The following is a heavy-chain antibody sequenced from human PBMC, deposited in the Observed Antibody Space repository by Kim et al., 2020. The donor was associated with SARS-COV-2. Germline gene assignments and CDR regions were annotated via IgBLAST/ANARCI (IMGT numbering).Heavy chain of an antibody. CDR2: IGTAGET. CDR3: ARGDYANYGMDV. D-gene: IGHD4-17*01. J-gene: IGHJ6*02. Sequence: GGSLRLSCAASGFTFSSYDMHWVRQATGKGLEWVSAIGTAGETYYPGSVKGRFTISRENAKNSLYLQMNSLRAGDTAVYYCARGDYANYGMDVWGQGTTVTVSS. CDR1: GFTFSSYD. V-gene: IGHV3-13*04.